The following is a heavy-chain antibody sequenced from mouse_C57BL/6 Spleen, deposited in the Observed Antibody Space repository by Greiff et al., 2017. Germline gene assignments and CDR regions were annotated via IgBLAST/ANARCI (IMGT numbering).Heavy chain of an antibody. J-gene: IGHJ3*01. Sequence: EVKLMESGGGLVQPGGSLSLSCAASGFTFTDYYMSWVRQPPGKALEWLGFIRNKANGYTTEYSASVKGRFTISRDNSQSILYLKMNALRAEDSATYYCARSMVTTTAFAYWSQGTLVTVSA. D-gene: IGHD2-2*01. CDR2: IRNKANGYTT. CDR3: ARSMVTTTAFAY. V-gene: IGHV7-3*01. CDR1: GFTFTDYY.